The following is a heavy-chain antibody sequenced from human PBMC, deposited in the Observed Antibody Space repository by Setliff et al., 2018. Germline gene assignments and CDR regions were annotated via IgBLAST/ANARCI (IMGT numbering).Heavy chain of an antibody. V-gene: IGHV4-59*04. J-gene: IGHJ4*02. Sequence: KPSETLSLTCTVSGGSISNYWWGWIRQPPGKGLEWIGYIYDSGATYYNPSLRSRVTMSLDTSANQFSLNLRSVSAADMAVYYCARAFDSSGYYGESHTHYFDNWGQGTLVTVSS. CDR1: GGSISNYW. CDR2: IYDSGAT. D-gene: IGHD3-22*01. CDR3: ARAFDSSGYYGESHTHYFDN.